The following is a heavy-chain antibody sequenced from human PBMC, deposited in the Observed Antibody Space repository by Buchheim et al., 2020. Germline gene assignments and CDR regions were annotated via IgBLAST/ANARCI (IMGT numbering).Heavy chain of an antibody. CDR2: ISADGETQ. V-gene: IGHV3-30*03. Sequence: QVQLVESGGGVVHPGRSLRLSCAASGFFFVHHGMHWVRQAPGGGLEWVAAISADGETQFYLDSVKGRFTISRDISKKTLFLQMNNLRPEDTAVYYCAVGPTIDYWGQGTL. CDR1: GFFFVHHG. CDR3: AVGPTIDY. J-gene: IGHJ4*02. D-gene: IGHD1-26*01.